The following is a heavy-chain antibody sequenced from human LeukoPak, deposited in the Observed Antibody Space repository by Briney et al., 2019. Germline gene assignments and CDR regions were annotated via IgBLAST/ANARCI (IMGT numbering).Heavy chain of an antibody. CDR2: MNPNSGNT. V-gene: IGHV1-8*03. CDR3: ARAKLGNYYYYMDV. CDR1: GYTFTGYD. D-gene: IGHD7-27*01. J-gene: IGHJ6*03. Sequence: ASVKVSCKASGYTFTGYDINWVRQATGQGLEWMGWMNPNSGNTGYAQKFQGRVTITRNTSISTAYMELSSLRSEDTAVYYCARAKLGNYYYYMDVWGKGTTVTVSS.